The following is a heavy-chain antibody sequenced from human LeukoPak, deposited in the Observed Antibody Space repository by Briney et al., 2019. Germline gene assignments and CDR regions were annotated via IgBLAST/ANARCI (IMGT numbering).Heavy chain of an antibody. J-gene: IGHJ4*02. CDR1: GFTFSSYS. CDR3: ARDYYGSGSYYKGSGFLY. D-gene: IGHD3-10*01. V-gene: IGHV3-21*01. Sequence: PGGSLRLSCAASGFTFSSYSMNWVRQAPGKRLEWVSSISSSSSYIYYADSVKGRFTISRDNAKNSLYLQMNSLRAEDTAVYYCARDYYGSGSYYKGSGFLYWGQGTLVTVSS. CDR2: ISSSSSYI.